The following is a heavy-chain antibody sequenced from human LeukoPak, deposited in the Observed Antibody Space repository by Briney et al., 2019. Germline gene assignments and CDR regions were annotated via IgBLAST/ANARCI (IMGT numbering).Heavy chain of an antibody. V-gene: IGHV2-70*01. CDR1: GFSLSTSGMC. J-gene: IGHJ4*02. D-gene: IGHD3-10*01. Sequence: RESGPALVKPTQTLTLTCTFSGFSLSTSGMCVSWIRQPPGKALEWLALIDWDDDKYYSTSLKTRLTISKDTSKSQVVLTMTNMDPVDTATYYCARIPYGSGSYDYWGQGTLVTVSS. CDR2: IDWDDDK. CDR3: ARIPYGSGSYDY.